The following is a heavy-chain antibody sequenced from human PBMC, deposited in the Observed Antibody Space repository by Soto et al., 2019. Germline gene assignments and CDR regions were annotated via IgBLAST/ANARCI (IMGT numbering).Heavy chain of an antibody. CDR3: ARPDMAYYYYGMDV. CDR1: GYSFTSYW. V-gene: IGHV5-10-1*01. J-gene: IGHJ6*02. CDR2: IDPSDSYT. Sequence: GDSLKISCKGSGYSFTSYWISWVRQIPGKGLEWMGRIDPSDSYTNYSPSFQGHVTISADKSISTAYLQWSSLKASDTAMYYCARPDMAYYYYGMDVWGQGTTVTVSS.